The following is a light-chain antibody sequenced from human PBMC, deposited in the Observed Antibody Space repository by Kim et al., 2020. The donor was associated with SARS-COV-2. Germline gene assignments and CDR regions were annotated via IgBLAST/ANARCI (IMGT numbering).Light chain of an antibody. CDR3: NSYTSSSTRV. CDR1: SSDIGGYNY. CDR2: DVS. V-gene: IGLV2-14*03. Sequence: GQSITISCTGTSSDIGGYNYVSWYQQHPGKAPKLMIHDVSNRPSGVSNRFSGSKSGNTASLTISGLQAEDEADYYCNSYTSSSTRVFGGGTQLTVL. J-gene: IGLJ3*02.